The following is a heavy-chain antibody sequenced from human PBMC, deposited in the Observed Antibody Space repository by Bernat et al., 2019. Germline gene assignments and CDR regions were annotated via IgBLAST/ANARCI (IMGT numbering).Heavy chain of an antibody. CDR3: SSKLGPDQWYFDL. V-gene: IGHV4-39*01. CDR1: GGSISSRSYY. J-gene: IGHJ2*01. Sequence: QLQLQESGPGLVKPSETLSLTCTVSGGSISSRSYYWGWIRQPPGKGLEWIGSFYYSGSTYYNPSPKRRVTISIDTSKNQFSLKLSSVTAADTAVYYCSSKLGPDQWYFDLWGRGTLVTVSS. D-gene: IGHD7-27*01. CDR2: FYYSGST.